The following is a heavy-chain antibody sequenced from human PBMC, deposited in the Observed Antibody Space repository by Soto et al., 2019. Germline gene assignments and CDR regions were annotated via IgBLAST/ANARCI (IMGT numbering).Heavy chain of an antibody. Sequence: SETLSLTCAVYGGSFSGYYWSWIRQPPGKGLEWIGEINHSGSTNYNPSLKSRVTISVDTSKNQFSLKLSSVTAADTAVYYCARGRILSVEIVATIPYKSYYYYYYMDVWGKGTTVTVSS. CDR2: INHSGST. CDR3: ARGRILSVEIVATIPYKSYYYYYYMDV. D-gene: IGHD5-12*01. V-gene: IGHV4-34*01. J-gene: IGHJ6*03. CDR1: GGSFSGYY.